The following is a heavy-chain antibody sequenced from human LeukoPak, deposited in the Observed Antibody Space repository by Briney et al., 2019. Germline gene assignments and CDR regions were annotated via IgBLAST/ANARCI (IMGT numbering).Heavy chain of an antibody. CDR3: MKSDGYGLIRI. J-gene: IGHJ3*02. V-gene: IGHV4-39*03. CDR2: IYYIGNT. D-gene: IGHD3-10*01. Sequence: SETLSLTCSVSGDSITGYYWGWIRQPPGKGLEWIGNIYYIGNTYYNSSLKSRVTISLDTSKNQFSLTVISMTAADTAAYYCMKSDGYGLIRICGRGTMVTVSS. CDR1: GDSITGYY.